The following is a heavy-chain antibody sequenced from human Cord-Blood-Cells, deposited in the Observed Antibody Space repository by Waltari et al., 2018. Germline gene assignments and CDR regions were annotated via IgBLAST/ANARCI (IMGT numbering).Heavy chain of an antibody. D-gene: IGHD2-21*02. CDR2: INYSGSH. CDR1: GGSFSGYY. Sequence: QVQLQQWGAGLLKPSETLSLTCAVYGGSFSGYYWSWIPQPPGKGREWIREINYSGSHNNNPSLKSRVTISVDTSKHQFSLKLSSVTAADTAVYYCTIRHYPVVTPFDYWGQGTLVTVSS. CDR3: TIRHYPVVTPFDY. V-gene: IGHV4-34*01. J-gene: IGHJ4*02.